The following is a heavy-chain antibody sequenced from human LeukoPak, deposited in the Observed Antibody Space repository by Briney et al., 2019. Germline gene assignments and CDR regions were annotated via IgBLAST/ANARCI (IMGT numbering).Heavy chain of an antibody. CDR1: GFSFSDYW. J-gene: IGHJ4*02. CDR2: IDKDGSQK. CDR3: AKDAQRGFDYSNSLEY. D-gene: IGHD4-11*01. Sequence: PGGSLRLSCAASGFSFSDYWMTWVRQDPGKGLEWVANIDKDGSQKYYVDSLKGRFTISRDNSQNTVHLHMNSLRAEDTAVYYCAKDAQRGFDYSNSLEYWGQGTLVTVSS. V-gene: IGHV3-7*01.